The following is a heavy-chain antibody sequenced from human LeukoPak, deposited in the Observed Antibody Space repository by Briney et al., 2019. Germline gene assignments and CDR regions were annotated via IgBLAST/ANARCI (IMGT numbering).Heavy chain of an antibody. D-gene: IGHD3-22*01. V-gene: IGHV4-59*01. CDR1: GGSISSYY. Sequence: SETPSLTCTVSGGSISSYYWSWIRQPHGKGLEWIGYIYYSGSTNHNPSLKSRVTISVDTSKNQFSLKLSSVTAADTAVYYCAREFSDSSGYYPLWGQGTLVTVSS. CDR3: AREFSDSSGYYPL. CDR2: IYYSGST. J-gene: IGHJ4*02.